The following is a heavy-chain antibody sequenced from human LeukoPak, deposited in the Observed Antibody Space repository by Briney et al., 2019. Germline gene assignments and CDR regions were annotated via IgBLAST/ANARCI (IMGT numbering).Heavy chain of an antibody. CDR1: GFTFSAFG. CDR2: ISYDGSNK. D-gene: IGHD3-9*01. J-gene: IGHJ4*02. CDR3: AKDPNFDWLFAGQYYFDY. Sequence: GGSLRLSCAASGFTFSAFGMHWVRQAPGKGLEWVAVISYDGSNKYYADSVKGRFTISRDNSKNTLYLQMNSLRAEDTAVYYCAKDPNFDWLFAGQYYFDYWGQGTLVTVSS. V-gene: IGHV3-30*18.